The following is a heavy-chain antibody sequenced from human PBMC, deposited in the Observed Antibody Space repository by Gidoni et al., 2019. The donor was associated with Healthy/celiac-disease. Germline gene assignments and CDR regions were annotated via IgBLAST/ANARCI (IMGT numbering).Heavy chain of an antibody. Sequence: EVQLVESGGGLVKPGGSLRLSCAASGFTFSNAWMKWVRQAPGKGLEWVGRIKSKTDGGTTDDAAPVKGRFTISRDDSKNTLYLQMNSLKTEDTAVYYCTTAPDDFWSGYLLSWFDPWGQGTLVTVSS. D-gene: IGHD3-3*01. J-gene: IGHJ5*02. CDR3: TTAPDDFWSGYLLSWFDP. V-gene: IGHV3-15*01. CDR1: GFTFSNAW. CDR2: IKSKTDGGTT.